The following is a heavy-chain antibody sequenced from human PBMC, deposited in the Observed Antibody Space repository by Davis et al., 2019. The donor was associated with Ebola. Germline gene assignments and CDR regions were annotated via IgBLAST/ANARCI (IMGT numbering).Heavy chain of an antibody. Sequence: GESLKISCAASGFTFSSYGMHWVRQAPGKGLEWVAVISYDGSNKYYADSVKGRFTISRDNSKNTLYLQMNSLRAEDTAVYYCAKDPRYNWNHFDYWGQGTLVTVSS. D-gene: IGHD1-20*01. CDR1: GFTFSSYG. CDR3: AKDPRYNWNHFDY. J-gene: IGHJ4*02. V-gene: IGHV3-30*18. CDR2: ISYDGSNK.